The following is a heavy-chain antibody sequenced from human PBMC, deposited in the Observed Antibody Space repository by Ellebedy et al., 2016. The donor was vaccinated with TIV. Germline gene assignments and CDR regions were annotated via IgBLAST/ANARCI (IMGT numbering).Heavy chain of an antibody. CDR2: ITYDGTFI. CDR1: GFAFNNYA. D-gene: IGHD2-15*01. J-gene: IGHJ4*02. Sequence: GESLKISXAASGFAFNNYAMHWVRHAPGKGLEWVASITYDGTFIYYADSVRGRFTISRDNSKNTLYLGMKGLRVDDTAVYFCVRDEPDLGGYDNTFDSWGQGTLVTVSS. V-gene: IGHV3-30*03. CDR3: VRDEPDLGGYDNTFDS.